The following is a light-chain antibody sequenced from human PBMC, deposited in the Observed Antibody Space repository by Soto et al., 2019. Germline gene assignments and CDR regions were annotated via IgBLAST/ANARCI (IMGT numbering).Light chain of an antibody. CDR2: AAS. Sequence: DIQMTQSPSTLSASVGERVTITCRASQSISSWVAWYQQKPGKAPKLLIYAASTLQSGVPTRFSGYGSGTEFTLIISSLQPDDFATYFCQHYYNYPKTFGLGTKVDIK. CDR3: QHYYNYPKT. CDR1: QSISSW. V-gene: IGKV1-5*01. J-gene: IGKJ1*01.